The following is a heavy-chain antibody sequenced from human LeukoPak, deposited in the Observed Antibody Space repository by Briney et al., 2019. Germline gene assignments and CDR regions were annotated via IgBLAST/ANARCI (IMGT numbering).Heavy chain of an antibody. CDR1: GGSISSYY. J-gene: IGHJ4*02. V-gene: IGHV4-59*12. D-gene: IGHD6-13*01. CDR2: IYYSGST. Sequence: KSSETLSLTCTVSGGSISSYYWSWIRQPPGKGLEWIGYIYYSGSTNYNPSLKSRVTISVDTSKNQFSLKLSSVTAADTAVYYCARGFSSSWYADFDYWGQGTLVTVSS. CDR3: ARGFSSSWYADFDY.